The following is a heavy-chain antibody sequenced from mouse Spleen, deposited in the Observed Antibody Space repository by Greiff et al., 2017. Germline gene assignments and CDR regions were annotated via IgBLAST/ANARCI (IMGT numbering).Heavy chain of an antibody. CDR1: GFTFSSYA. Sequence: EVQGVESGGGLVKLGGSLKLSCAASGFTFSSYAMSWVRQTPEKRLEWVATISSGGGNTYYPDSVKGRFTISRDNAKNTLYLQMSSLKSEDTAMYYCAREELGWYFDVWGAGTTVTVSS. D-gene: IGHD1-3*01. CDR3: AREELGWYFDV. V-gene: IGHV5-9-3*01. CDR2: ISSGGGNT. J-gene: IGHJ1*01.